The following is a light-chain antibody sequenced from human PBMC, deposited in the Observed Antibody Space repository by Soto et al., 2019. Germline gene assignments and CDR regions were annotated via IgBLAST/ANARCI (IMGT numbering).Light chain of an antibody. J-gene: IGKJ5*01. Sequence: EIVMTQSPATLSVSPGERATLSCRASQSVYNNLAWYQQKPGQAPRLLIYGASTRATGVPSRFSGSGSGTDFTLTISSLQPEDFATYYCQQLHDYPITFGQGTRLEIK. V-gene: IGKV3-15*01. CDR2: GAS. CDR3: QQLHDYPIT. CDR1: QSVYNN.